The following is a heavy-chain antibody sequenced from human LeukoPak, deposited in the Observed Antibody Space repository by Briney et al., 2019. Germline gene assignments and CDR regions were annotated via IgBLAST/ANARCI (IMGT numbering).Heavy chain of an antibody. V-gene: IGHV1-2*02. CDR1: GYTFTGYY. CDR2: INPNSGGT. D-gene: IGHD3-3*01. J-gene: IGHJ4*02. Sequence: ASVKVSCKASGYTFTGYYMHWVRQAPGQGLEWMGWINPNSGGTNYAQKFQGRVTMTRDTSISTAYMELSRLGSDDTAVYYCARSDRIFGVVIIQFDYWGQGTLVTVSS. CDR3: ARSDRIFGVVIIQFDY.